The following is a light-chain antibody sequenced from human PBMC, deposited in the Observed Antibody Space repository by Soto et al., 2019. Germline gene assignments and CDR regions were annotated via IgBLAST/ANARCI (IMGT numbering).Light chain of an antibody. Sequence: EIVLTQSPGTLSLSPGERATLSCRASQSVSASYLAWYQQKPGQAPRLLIYDASSRATGFPDRFSGSGSGTDFTLTISRLEPGDRAVYFCQQYGNSPLTFGGGTKVEIK. CDR2: DAS. CDR1: QSVSASY. V-gene: IGKV3-20*01. CDR3: QQYGNSPLT. J-gene: IGKJ4*01.